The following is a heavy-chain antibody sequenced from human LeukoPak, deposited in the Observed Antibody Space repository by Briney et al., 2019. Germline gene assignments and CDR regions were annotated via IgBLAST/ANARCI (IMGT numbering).Heavy chain of an antibody. V-gene: IGHV4-59*01. J-gene: IGHJ3*02. CDR2: IHYSGST. CDR3: ARDYAFDI. Sequence: PSETLSLTCTVSGDSISSYYWSWIRQPPGKGLEWIGYIHYSGSTNHNPSLRSRVTISVDTSKNQFSLKLSSVTAADTAVYYCARDYAFDIWGQGTMVTVSS. CDR1: GDSISSYY.